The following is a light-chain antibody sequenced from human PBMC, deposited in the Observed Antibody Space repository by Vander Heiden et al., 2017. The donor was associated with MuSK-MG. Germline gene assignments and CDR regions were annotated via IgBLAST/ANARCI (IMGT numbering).Light chain of an antibody. CDR1: QSISTY. J-gene: IGKJ4*01. Sequence: DIQMTQSPSSLSASVGDRVTVTCRASQSISTYLCWYQQKPGKAPKVLIYAASSLQSGVPSRFSGSGSGTDFTLTISSLQPEDFATYYCQQCYSIPLTFGAGTKVEI. CDR3: QQCYSIPLT. V-gene: IGKV1-39*01. CDR2: AAS.